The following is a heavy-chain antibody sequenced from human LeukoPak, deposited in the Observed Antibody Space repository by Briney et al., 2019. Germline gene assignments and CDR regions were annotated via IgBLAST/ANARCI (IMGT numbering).Heavy chain of an antibody. V-gene: IGHV3-48*03. D-gene: IGHD6-6*01. J-gene: IGHJ4*02. CDR1: GLTFSSYE. Sequence: GGSLRLSCAASGLTFSSYEMNWVRQAPGKGLEWISYISSSGGTIYYADSVKGRFTISRDNAKNSLYLQMNSLRAEDTAVYYCARMRPELDYWGQGTLVTVSS. CDR3: ARMRPELDY. CDR2: ISSSGGTI.